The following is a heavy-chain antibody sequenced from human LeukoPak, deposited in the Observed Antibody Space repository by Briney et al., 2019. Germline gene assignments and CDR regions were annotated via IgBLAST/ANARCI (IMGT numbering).Heavy chain of an antibody. J-gene: IGHJ4*02. CDR1: GYTFTGYY. CDR3: ARDTSSSHTAFDY. CDR2: INPNSGGT. D-gene: IGHD6-13*01. V-gene: IGHV1-2*06. Sequence: ASVKVSCKASGYTFTGYYMHWVRQAPGQGLEWMGRINPNSGGTNYAQKFQGRVTMTRDTSISTAYMGLSRLRSDDTAVYYCARDTSSSHTAFDYWGQGTLVTVSS.